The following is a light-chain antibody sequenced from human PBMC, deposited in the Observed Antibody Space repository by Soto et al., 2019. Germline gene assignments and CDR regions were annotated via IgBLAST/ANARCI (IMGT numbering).Light chain of an antibody. CDR3: QQTFSTPYT. Sequence: DIQMTQSPSSLSASVGARVTITCRARQSISTYLNWYQQKPGKAPKVLISAASNLQSGVPSRFSGSGSGTDFTLTISSLQPEDFATYYCQQTFSTPYTFGRGTKLEIK. V-gene: IGKV1-39*01. CDR2: AAS. CDR1: QSISTY. J-gene: IGKJ2*01.